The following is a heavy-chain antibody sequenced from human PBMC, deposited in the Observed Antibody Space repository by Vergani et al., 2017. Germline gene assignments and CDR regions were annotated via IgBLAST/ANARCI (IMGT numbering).Heavy chain of an antibody. CDR3: AREVGSYYGSD. D-gene: IGHD3-10*01. V-gene: IGHV4-34*01. CDR1: GGSFSGYY. J-gene: IGHJ4*02. CDR2: INHSGST. Sequence: QVQLQQWGAGLLKPSETLSLTCAVYGGSFSGYYWSWIRQPPGKGLEWIGEINHSGSTNYNPSLKSRVTISVDTSKNQFSLKLSSVTAADTAVYYCAREVGSYYGSDWGQGTLVTVSS.